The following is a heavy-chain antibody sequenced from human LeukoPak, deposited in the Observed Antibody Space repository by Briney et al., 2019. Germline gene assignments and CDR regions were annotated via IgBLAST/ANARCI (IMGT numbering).Heavy chain of an antibody. CDR1: GGTFSSYA. CDR2: ISAYNGNT. J-gene: IGHJ4*02. CDR3: AREWEYYYDSSGYYYDY. V-gene: IGHV1-18*01. Sequence: ASVKVSCKASGGTFSSYAISWVRQAPGQGLEWMGWISAYNGNTNYAQKLQGRVTMTTDTSTSTAYMELRSLRSDDTAVYYCAREWEYYYDSSGYYYDYWGQGTLVTVSS. D-gene: IGHD3-22*01.